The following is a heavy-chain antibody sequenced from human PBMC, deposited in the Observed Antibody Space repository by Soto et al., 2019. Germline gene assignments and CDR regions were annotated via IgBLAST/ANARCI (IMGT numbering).Heavy chain of an antibody. CDR2: IYYSGTS. V-gene: IGHV4-39*01. CDR1: GGSISTSAYY. CDR3: ASLKIAFYNWFDL. D-gene: IGHD3-3*02. J-gene: IGHJ5*02. Sequence: SETLSLTCTVSGGSISTSAYYWGWIRQPPGKGLEWIGTIYYSGTSYHNPSLKSRVTISVDTSKNQFSLKLSSVTAADTAVYYCASLKIAFYNWFDLWGQGTLVNVSS.